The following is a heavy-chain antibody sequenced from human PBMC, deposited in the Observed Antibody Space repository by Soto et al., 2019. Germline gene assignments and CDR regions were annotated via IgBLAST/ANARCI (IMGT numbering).Heavy chain of an antibody. Sequence: EVQLVESGGGLVQPGGSLRLSCAASGFTFSSYAMHWVRQAPGKGLEYVSAISSNGGSTYYANSVKGRFTISRDNSKNTLYLQMGSLRAEDMAVYYCARVAGSRRGGMDVWGQGTTVTVSS. CDR3: ARVAGSRRGGMDV. CDR1: GFTFSSYA. V-gene: IGHV3-64*01. CDR2: ISSNGGST. J-gene: IGHJ6*02. D-gene: IGHD2-15*01.